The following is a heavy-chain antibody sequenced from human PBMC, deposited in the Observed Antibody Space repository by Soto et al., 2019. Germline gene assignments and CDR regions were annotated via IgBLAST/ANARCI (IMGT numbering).Heavy chain of an antibody. CDR1: GGTFSTYA. J-gene: IGHJ6*02. CDR2: IIPMFGTP. D-gene: IGHD1-7*01. V-gene: IGHV1-69*06. CDR3: ATDNRNSEYYYPGLHV. Sequence: QVQLVQSGAEEKKPGSSVKVSCKASGGTFSTYAVTWVRQAPGQGLEWMGGIIPMFGTPNYAQKFQGRVTITADKSTSTAYMELSRLRSEDTAVDYCATDNRNSEYYYPGLHVWDQGTTVTVSS.